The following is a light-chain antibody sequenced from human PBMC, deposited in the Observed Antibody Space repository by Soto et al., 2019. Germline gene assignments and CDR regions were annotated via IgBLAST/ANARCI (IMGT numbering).Light chain of an antibody. CDR2: GAS. CDR3: QQYSNWPSWT. V-gene: IGKV3-15*01. Sequence: EKVMTQSPATLSMSPGERATLSWRASQSVSNFLAWYQQKPGQTPRLLIYGASTRATGIPARFSGSGSGTEFTLTISSLQSEDFAVYYCQQYSNWPSWTFGQGTKVEVK. J-gene: IGKJ1*01. CDR1: QSVSNF.